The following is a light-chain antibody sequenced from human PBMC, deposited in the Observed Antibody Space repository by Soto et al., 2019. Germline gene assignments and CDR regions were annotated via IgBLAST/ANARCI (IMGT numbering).Light chain of an antibody. V-gene: IGKV1-12*01. Sequence: DIQMTQSPSSVSASVGDRVTITCRASQVISSWLVWYQQKPGKAPKLLIYKSSTLQSGVPSRFSGSASGTDFTLTISSLQPEDFATYYCQQASSVPFTFGGGTEVEIK. CDR1: QVISSW. CDR3: QQASSVPFT. CDR2: KSS. J-gene: IGKJ4*01.